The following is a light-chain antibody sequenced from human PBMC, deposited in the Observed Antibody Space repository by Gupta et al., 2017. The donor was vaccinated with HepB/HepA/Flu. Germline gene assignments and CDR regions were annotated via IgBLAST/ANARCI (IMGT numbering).Light chain of an antibody. Sequence: EIVLTQSPAFQSLTPKEKVTITCRASQSIGSTLYWYQQKAEQSPQLLIKHAAQRCSGGPSRCSRSGAGTDFTPTITGLEAEDASTEYCQQRSSIPCTFGQGTKVDIK. CDR2: HAA. CDR1: QSIGST. CDR3: QQRSSIPCT. V-gene: IGKV6-21*01. J-gene: IGKJ2*02.